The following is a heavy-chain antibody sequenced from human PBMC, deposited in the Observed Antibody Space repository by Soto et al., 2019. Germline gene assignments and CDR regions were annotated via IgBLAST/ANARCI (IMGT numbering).Heavy chain of an antibody. Sequence: EVQLLESGGGLVQPGGSLRLSCAASGFTFSNSGMSWVRQAPGKGLAWVAGISGNGRNTYYVDSVKGRFTISRDKCKNTLLLQMNSLRADDTAIYVCAKDGLSNSPSAIDYWGQGTLVTASS. J-gene: IGHJ4*02. D-gene: IGHD1-1*01. V-gene: IGHV3-23*01. CDR1: GFTFSNSG. CDR3: AKDGLSNSPSAIDY. CDR2: ISGNGRNT.